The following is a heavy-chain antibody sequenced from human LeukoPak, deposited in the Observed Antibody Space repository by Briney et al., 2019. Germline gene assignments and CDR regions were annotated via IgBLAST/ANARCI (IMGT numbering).Heavy chain of an antibody. CDR1: GFTFSSYE. V-gene: IGHV3-48*03. CDR3: AELGITMIGGV. Sequence: HAGGSLRLSCAASGFTFSSYEMNWVRQAPGKGLEWVSYISNSGNTIYYAGSVKGRFTISRDSAKNSLYLQMNSLRFEDTAVYYCAELGITMIGGVWGKGTTVTISS. J-gene: IGHJ6*04. D-gene: IGHD3-10*02. CDR2: ISNSGNTI.